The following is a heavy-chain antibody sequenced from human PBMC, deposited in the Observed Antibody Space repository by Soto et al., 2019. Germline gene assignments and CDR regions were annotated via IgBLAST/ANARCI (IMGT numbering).Heavy chain of an antibody. CDR1: GYTFTDYY. D-gene: IGHD2-2*01. V-gene: IGHV1-2*02. J-gene: IGHJ2*01. Sequence: QEQLVQSGAEVKKPGASLKVSCKASGYTFTDYYIHWVRQAPGQGLEWVGWINPDSGGTNLAQRFQGRVTMTSDTSINTAYMELSSLRSDDTAVYYCAIRTGQLAIISEFDGDWFFKVWGRGTLVTVSS. CDR3: AIRTGQLAIISEFDGDWFFKV. CDR2: INPDSGGT.